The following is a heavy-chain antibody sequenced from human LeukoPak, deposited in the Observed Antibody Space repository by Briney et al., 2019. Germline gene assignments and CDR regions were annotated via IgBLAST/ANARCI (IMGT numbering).Heavy chain of an antibody. CDR3: ARASRGYYYYGMDV. Sequence: KTSETLSLTCTVSGSSISSYYWSWIRQPPGKGLEWIGYIYYSGSTNYNPSLKSRVTISVDTSKNQFSLKLSSVTAADTAVYYCARASRGYYYYGMDVWGQGTTVTVSS. V-gene: IGHV4-59*01. CDR2: IYYSGST. CDR1: GSSISSYY. D-gene: IGHD3-10*01. J-gene: IGHJ6*02.